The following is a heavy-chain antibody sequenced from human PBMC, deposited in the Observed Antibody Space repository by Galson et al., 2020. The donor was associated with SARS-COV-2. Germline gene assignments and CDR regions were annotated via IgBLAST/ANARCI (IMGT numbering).Heavy chain of an antibody. V-gene: IGHV3-30-3*01. CDR3: ARSPSSSWHTFDY. J-gene: IGHJ4*02. CDR2: ISYDGSNK. Sequence: SCTASGFTFSTYAMQWVRQAPGKGLEWVAIISYDGSNKYHADSVKGRFTISRDNSKNTLCLQMNSLRAEDTAVYYCARSPSSSWHTFDYWGQGTLVTVSS. CDR1: GFTFSTYA. D-gene: IGHD6-13*01.